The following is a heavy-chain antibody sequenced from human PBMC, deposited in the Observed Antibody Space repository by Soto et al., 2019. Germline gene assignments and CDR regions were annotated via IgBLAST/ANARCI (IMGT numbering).Heavy chain of an antibody. D-gene: IGHD1-1*01. V-gene: IGHV3-7*01. CDR3: VRTGWNPPDY. CDR1: GYTFNRHW. Sequence: EVQLVESGGGLVQPGGTLRLSCAVSGYTFNRHWMSWLHQTRGKGVEWVASIKEDGSEKSYVDSVKGRFTISRDNAKNSLFLQMNSLRVEDTAVYYCVRTGWNPPDYWGQGTLVTVSS. J-gene: IGHJ4*02. CDR2: IKEDGSEK.